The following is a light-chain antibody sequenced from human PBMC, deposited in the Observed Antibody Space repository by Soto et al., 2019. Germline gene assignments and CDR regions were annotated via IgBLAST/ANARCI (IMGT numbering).Light chain of an antibody. Sequence: QPASVSGSPGQSITISCTGTSSDVGGYNYVSWYQQHPGKAPKLMIYDVSNRPSGVSNRFSGSKSGNTASLTISGLQAEDEADYYCSSYTSSSSLWVFGTGTKLTVL. CDR2: DVS. V-gene: IGLV2-14*01. CDR3: SSYTSSSSLWV. J-gene: IGLJ1*01. CDR1: SSDVGGYNY.